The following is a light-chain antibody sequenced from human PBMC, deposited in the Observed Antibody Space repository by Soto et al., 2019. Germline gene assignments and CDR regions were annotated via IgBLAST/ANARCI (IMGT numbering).Light chain of an antibody. CDR3: LQHNSDPWT. V-gene: IGKV1-17*01. J-gene: IGKJ1*01. CDR2: VAS. Sequence: DIQMTQSPSSLSASVGDRVTLTCRVSQDIKDHLGWYQQKPGKAPKSLIYVASRLQSGVPPRFSGSGSGTEFTLTISSLQPEDHAAYFCLQHNSDPWTFGQGTKVEI. CDR1: QDIKDH.